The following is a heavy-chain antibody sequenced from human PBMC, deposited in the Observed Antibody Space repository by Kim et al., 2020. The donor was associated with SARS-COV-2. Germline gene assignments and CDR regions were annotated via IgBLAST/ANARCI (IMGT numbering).Heavy chain of an antibody. D-gene: IGHD3-10*01. V-gene: IGHV5-51*01. J-gene: IGHJ4*02. CDR1: GYSFTSYW. Sequence: GESLKISCKGSGYSFTSYWIGWVRQMPGKGLEWMGIIYPGDSDTRYSPSFQGQVTISADKSISTAYLQWSSLKASDTAMYYCARQGANYYGSGRQLDYWGQGTLVTVSS. CDR3: ARQGANYYGSGRQLDY. CDR2: IYPGDSDT.